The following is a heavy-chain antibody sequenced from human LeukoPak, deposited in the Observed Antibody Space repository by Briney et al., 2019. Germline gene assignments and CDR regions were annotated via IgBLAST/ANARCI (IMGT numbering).Heavy chain of an antibody. V-gene: IGHV3-53*01. CDR2: IYSGGST. CDR3: ARAEWGYYYYGMDV. J-gene: IGHJ6*02. D-gene: IGHD3-3*01. CDR1: GFTVSSNY. Sequence: GGSLRLSCAASGFTVSSNYMSWVRQAPGKGLEWVSVIYSGGSTYYADSVEGRFTISRDNSKNTLYLQMNSLRAEDTAVYYCARAEWGYYYYGMDVWGQGTTVTVSS.